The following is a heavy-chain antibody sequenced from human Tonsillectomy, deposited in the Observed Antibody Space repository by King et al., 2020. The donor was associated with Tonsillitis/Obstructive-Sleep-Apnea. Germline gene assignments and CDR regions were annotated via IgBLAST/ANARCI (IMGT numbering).Heavy chain of an antibody. CDR1: GGSFSGNY. V-gene: IGHV4-34*01. CDR2: INHSGGT. Sequence: VQLQQWGAGLLKPSETLSLTCAVHGGSFSGNYWTWIRQPPGKGLEWIGEINHSGGTKYNPSLKGRATISVDTPKSQFSLMLNSVTAADTAVYYCARVGDCSSTGCFDYWGQGTLVTVSS. CDR3: ARVGDCSSTGCFDY. J-gene: IGHJ4*02. D-gene: IGHD2-2*03.